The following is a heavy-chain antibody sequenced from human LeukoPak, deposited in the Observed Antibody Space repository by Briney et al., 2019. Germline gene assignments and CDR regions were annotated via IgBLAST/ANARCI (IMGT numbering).Heavy chain of an antibody. D-gene: IGHD6-19*01. CDR3: ARDTEWLAPFDY. Sequence: GGSLRLSCAASGFTFSSYSMNWVRQAPGKGLEWVSSISSSSSYIYYADSVKGRFTISRDNAKNSLYLQMNSLRAEDTAVYYCARDTEWLAPFDYWGQGTLVTVS. J-gene: IGHJ4*02. CDR2: ISSSSSYI. CDR1: GFTFSSYS. V-gene: IGHV3-21*01.